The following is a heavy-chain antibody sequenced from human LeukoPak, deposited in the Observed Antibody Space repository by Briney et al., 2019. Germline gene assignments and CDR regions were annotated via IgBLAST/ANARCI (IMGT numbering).Heavy chain of an antibody. Sequence: SETLSLTCTVSGGSISSSSYYWGWIRQPPGKGLEWIGSIHYSGSTYYNPSLKSRVTISVDTSKNQFSLKLSSVTAADTAVYYCARVNGDYVRYYYYYMDVWGKGTTVTVSS. V-gene: IGHV4-39*07. CDR3: ARVNGDYVRYYYYYMDV. D-gene: IGHD4-17*01. J-gene: IGHJ6*03. CDR2: IHYSGST. CDR1: GGSISSSSYY.